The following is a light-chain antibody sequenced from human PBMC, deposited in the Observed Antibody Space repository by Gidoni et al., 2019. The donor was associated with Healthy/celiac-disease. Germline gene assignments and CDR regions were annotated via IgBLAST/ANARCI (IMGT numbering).Light chain of an antibody. J-gene: IGKJ4*01. CDR2: DAS. V-gene: IGKV1-33*01. CDR1: QDISNY. CDR3: QQYDNLPVT. Sequence: DIHMTQSPSYLSASVGDRVTITCQASQDISNYLNWYQEKPGKAPKLLIYDASNLETGVPSRFSGSGSGTDFTFTISSLQPEDIATYYCQQYDNLPVTFGGGTKVEIK.